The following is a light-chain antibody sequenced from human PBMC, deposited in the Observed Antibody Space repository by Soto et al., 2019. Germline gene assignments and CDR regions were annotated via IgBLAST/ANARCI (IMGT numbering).Light chain of an antibody. J-gene: IGKJ5*01. Sequence: EIVMTQSPATLSVSPGERATLSCRASQSVSSNLAWYQQKPGQAPRLLISGASTRATGIPARFSGSGSGTAFTLTISGLQSEDFAVYYCQQFDNWPLTFGQGTRLEIK. CDR3: QQFDNWPLT. CDR1: QSVSSN. CDR2: GAS. V-gene: IGKV3-15*01.